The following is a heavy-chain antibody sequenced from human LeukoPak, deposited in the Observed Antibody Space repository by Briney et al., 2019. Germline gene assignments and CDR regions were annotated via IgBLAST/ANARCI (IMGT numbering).Heavy chain of an antibody. CDR1: GFTVSSNY. V-gene: IGHV3-53*01. Sequence: SGGSLRLSCAAAGFTVSSNYMSWVRQAPGKGPEWVSVIYSGGSTYYGNSVKGRFTISRDNSKNTLYLQMNSLRAEDTAVYYCARDSYYGSGSYFRYTFDYWGQGTLVTVSS. CDR2: IYSGGST. D-gene: IGHD3-10*01. CDR3: ARDSYYGSGSYFRYTFDY. J-gene: IGHJ4*02.